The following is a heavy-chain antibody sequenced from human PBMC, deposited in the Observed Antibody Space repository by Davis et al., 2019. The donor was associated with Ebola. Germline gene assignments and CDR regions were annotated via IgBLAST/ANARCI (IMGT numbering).Heavy chain of an antibody. J-gene: IGHJ5*02. CDR1: GYTFTSYD. CDR3: ARESPSYGYVDWFDP. D-gene: IGHD5-18*01. V-gene: IGHV1-8*01. Sequence: ASVKVSCKASGYTFTSYDINWVRQATGRGLEWMGWMNPNSGNTGYAQKFQGRVTMTRNTSISTAYMELSSLRSEDTAVYYCARESPSYGYVDWFDPWGQGTLVTVSS. CDR2: MNPNSGNT.